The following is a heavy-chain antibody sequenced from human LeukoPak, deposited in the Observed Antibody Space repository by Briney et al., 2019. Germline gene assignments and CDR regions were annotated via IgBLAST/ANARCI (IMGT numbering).Heavy chain of an antibody. CDR1: GFTFSSYE. J-gene: IGHJ4*02. V-gene: IGHV3-48*03. D-gene: IGHD4-23*01. Sequence: PGGSLRLSCAASGFTFSSYEMNWVRQAPGKGLEWVSYISTRGSTIYYADSVKGRFTISRDNAKNSLYPQMNSLRAEDTAVYYCARGSYGGNYFDSWGQGTLVTVSS. CDR2: ISTRGSTI. CDR3: ARGSYGGNYFDS.